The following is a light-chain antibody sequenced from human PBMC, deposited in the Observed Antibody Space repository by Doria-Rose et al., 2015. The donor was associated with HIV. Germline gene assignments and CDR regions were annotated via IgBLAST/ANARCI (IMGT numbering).Light chain of an antibody. CDR2: AAS. CDR1: QTVSTY. Sequence: GDRVTITCRASQTVSTYLNWFQQEPGKAPKLLIYAASRLQSGVPPRFSGSGSGTDFTLTISGLQPGDFATYYCQQTYSSPPWTFGQGTKVEMK. V-gene: IGKV1-39*01. J-gene: IGKJ1*01. CDR3: QQTYSSPPWT.